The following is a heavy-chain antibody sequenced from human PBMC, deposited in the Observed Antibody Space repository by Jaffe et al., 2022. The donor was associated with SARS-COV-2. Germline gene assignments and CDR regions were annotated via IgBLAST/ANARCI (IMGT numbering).Heavy chain of an antibody. D-gene: IGHD4-17*01. Sequence: EVQLVESGGGLVKPGGSLRLSCAASGFTFSSYSMNWVRQAPGKGLEWVSSISSSSSYIYYADSVKGRFTISRDNAKNSLYLQMNSLRAEDTAVYYCAREVGRDYGDKTWYFDLWGRGTLVTVSS. V-gene: IGHV3-21*01. J-gene: IGHJ2*01. CDR1: GFTFSSYS. CDR3: AREVGRDYGDKTWYFDL. CDR2: ISSSSSYI.